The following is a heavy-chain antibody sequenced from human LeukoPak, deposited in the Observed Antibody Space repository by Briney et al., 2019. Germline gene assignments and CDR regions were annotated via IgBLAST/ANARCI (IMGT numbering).Heavy chain of an antibody. CDR2: IYYSGST. Sequence: SETLSLTCTVSGGSISSYYWSWIWQPPGKGLEWIGYIYYSGSTYYNPSLKSRVTISVDTSKNQFSLKLSSVAAADTAVYYCAKPNYYDSSGYLFDYWGQGTLVTV. CDR3: AKPNYYDSSGYLFDY. J-gene: IGHJ4*02. CDR1: GGSISSYY. V-gene: IGHV4-59*08. D-gene: IGHD3-22*01.